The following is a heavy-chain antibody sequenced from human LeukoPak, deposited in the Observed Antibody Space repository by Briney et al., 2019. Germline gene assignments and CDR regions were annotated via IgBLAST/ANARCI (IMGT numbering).Heavy chain of an antibody. J-gene: IGHJ4*02. CDR1: GFTFSSYS. Sequence: GGSLRLSCAASGFTFSSYSMNWVRQAPGKGLEWVSSISSSSSYIYYADSVKGRFTISRDNAKNSLYLQMNSLRAEDTAVYFCAKRDSNGYHYFDFWGQGTLVTVSS. V-gene: IGHV3-21*01. D-gene: IGHD6-19*01. CDR2: ISSSSSYI. CDR3: AKRDSNGYHYFDF.